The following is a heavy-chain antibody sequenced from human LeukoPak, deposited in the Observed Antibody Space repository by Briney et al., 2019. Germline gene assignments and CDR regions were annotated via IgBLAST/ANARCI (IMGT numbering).Heavy chain of an antibody. Sequence: KASETLSLTCTVSGGSISSSSYYWGWIRQPPGKGLEWIGSIYYSGSTYYNPSLKSRVTISVDTSKNQFSLKLSSVTAADTAVYYCARDSSGWYRFDYWGQGTLVTVSS. V-gene: IGHV4-39*07. CDR1: GGSISSSSYY. CDR2: IYYSGST. D-gene: IGHD6-19*01. J-gene: IGHJ4*02. CDR3: ARDSSGWYRFDY.